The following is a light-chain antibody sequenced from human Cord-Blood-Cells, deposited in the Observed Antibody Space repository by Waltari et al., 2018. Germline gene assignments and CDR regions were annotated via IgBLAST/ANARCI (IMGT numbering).Light chain of an antibody. Sequence: QSALTQPASVSGSPGQSITISCTGTSSDVGGYNYVPWYQQHPGKAPKLMIYDVSNRPSGFSNRFSGSKSGNTASLTISGLQAEDEADYYCSSYTSSSTYVVFGGGTKLTVL. CDR3: SSYTSSSTYVV. CDR2: DVS. CDR1: SSDVGGYNY. J-gene: IGLJ2*01. V-gene: IGLV2-14*01.